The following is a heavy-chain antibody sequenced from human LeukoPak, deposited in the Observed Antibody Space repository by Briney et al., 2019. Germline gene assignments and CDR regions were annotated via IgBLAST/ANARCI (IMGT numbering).Heavy chain of an antibody. Sequence: GGSLRLSCAASGFTFSSYAMSWVRQAPGKGLEWVSAISGSGGSTYYADSVKGRFTISRDNSKNTPYLQMNSLRAEDTAVYYCAKDRIVVVPAANRVGYWFDPWGQGTLVTVSS. CDR2: ISGSGGST. CDR1: GFTFSSYA. CDR3: AKDRIVVVPAANRVGYWFDP. D-gene: IGHD2-2*01. V-gene: IGHV3-23*01. J-gene: IGHJ5*02.